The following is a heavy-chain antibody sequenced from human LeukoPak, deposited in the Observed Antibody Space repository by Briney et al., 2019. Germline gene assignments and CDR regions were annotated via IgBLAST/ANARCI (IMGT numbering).Heavy chain of an antibody. D-gene: IGHD3-10*01. J-gene: IGHJ3*02. Sequence: SETLSLTCTVSGGSISSGGYYWRWIRQHPGKGLEWIGYIYYSGSTYYNPSLKSRVTISVDTSKNQFSLKLSSVTAADTAVYYCASKDRGINAFDIWGQGTMVTVSS. CDR3: ASKDRGINAFDI. V-gene: IGHV4-31*03. CDR2: IYYSGST. CDR1: GGSISSGGYY.